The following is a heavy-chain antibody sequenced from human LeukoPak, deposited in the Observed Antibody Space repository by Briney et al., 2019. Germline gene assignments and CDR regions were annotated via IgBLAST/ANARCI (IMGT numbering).Heavy chain of an antibody. D-gene: IGHD4-17*01. J-gene: IGHJ4*02. CDR1: GFTFSSYS. Sequence: GGSLRLSCAASGFTFSSYSMNWVRQAPGKGLEWVSYISSSSSTIYYADSVKGRFTISRDNAKNSLYLQMNSLRAEDTAVYYCASPHDYGDYYFDYWGQGTLVTVSS. CDR3: ASPHDYGDYYFDY. CDR2: ISSSSSTI. V-gene: IGHV3-48*01.